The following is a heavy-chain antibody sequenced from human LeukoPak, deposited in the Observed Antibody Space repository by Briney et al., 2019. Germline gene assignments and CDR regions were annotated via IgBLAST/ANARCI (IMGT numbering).Heavy chain of an antibody. CDR3: ARDYPPPPVAGPYYFDF. Sequence: GGSLRLSCAASGFTFSTYWMSWVRQAPGQGLEWVANIKQDGSEKYYVDSVKGRFTISRDNAKNSLYLQMNSLRAEDAAVYYCARDYPPPPVAGPYYFDFWGLGTLVTVSS. D-gene: IGHD6-19*01. J-gene: IGHJ4*02. CDR1: GFTFSTYW. CDR2: IKQDGSEK. V-gene: IGHV3-7*05.